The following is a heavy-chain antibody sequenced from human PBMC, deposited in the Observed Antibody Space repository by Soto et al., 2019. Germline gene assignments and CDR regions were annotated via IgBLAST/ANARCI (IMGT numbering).Heavy chain of an antibody. J-gene: IGHJ4*02. CDR1: GYTFTSYG. Sequence: GASVKVSCKASGYTFTSYGISWVRQAPGQGLEWMGWISAYNGNTNYAQKLQGRVTMTTDTSTSTAYMELRSLRSDDTAVYYCAREGRLGYCSGGSCSGDYWGQGTLVTVSS. CDR2: ISAYNGNT. CDR3: AREGRLGYCSGGSCSGDY. V-gene: IGHV1-18*01. D-gene: IGHD2-15*01.